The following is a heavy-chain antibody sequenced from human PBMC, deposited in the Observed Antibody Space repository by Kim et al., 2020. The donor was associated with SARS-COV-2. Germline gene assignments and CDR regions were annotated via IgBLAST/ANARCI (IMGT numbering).Heavy chain of an antibody. V-gene: IGHV4-61*01. CDR2: IYYSGST. J-gene: IGHJ4*02. CDR1: GGSVSSGSYY. CDR3: ARGLYSSSWIDY. Sequence: SETLSLTCTVSGGSVSSGSYYWSWIRQPPGKGLEWIGYIYYSGSTNYNPSLKSRVTISVDTSKNQFSLKLSSVTAADTAVYYCARGLYSSSWIDYWGQGTLVTVSS. D-gene: IGHD6-6*01.